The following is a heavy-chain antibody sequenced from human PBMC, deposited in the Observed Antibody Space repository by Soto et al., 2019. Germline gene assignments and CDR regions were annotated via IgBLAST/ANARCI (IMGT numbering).Heavy chain of an antibody. CDR1: GFTFSSYW. V-gene: IGHV3-7*01. CDR3: AREYCSGGSCPGVFDY. CDR2: IKQDGSEK. Sequence: EVQLVESGGGLVQPGGSLRLSCAASGFTFSSYWMSWVRQAPGKGLEWVANIKQDGSEKYYVDSVKGRFTISRDNAKNSLYLQMNSLRAEDTAVYYCAREYCSGGSCPGVFDYWGQGTLVNVSS. D-gene: IGHD2-15*01. J-gene: IGHJ4*02.